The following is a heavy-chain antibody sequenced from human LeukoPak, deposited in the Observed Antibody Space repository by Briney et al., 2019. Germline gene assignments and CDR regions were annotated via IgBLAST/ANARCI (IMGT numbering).Heavy chain of an antibody. J-gene: IGHJ4*02. D-gene: IGHD3-16*01. CDR2: IFHSGTT. CDR1: GDTISTSFYY. V-gene: IGHV4-39*07. CDR3: ARDFLQGFRENTGGSFDY. Sequence: SETLSLTCTVSGDTISTSFYYWDWIRQPPGKGREWIGGIFHSGTTYYNPSLKSRVTISFDTSKTQFSLKLTSVPPADTALYFFARDFLQGFRENTGGSFDYWGQGTLVTVSS.